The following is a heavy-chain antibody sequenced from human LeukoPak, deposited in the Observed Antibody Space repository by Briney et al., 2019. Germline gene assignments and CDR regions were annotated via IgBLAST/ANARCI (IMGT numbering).Heavy chain of an antibody. J-gene: IGHJ4*02. CDR2: ISSSRSTI. D-gene: IGHD6-19*01. V-gene: IGHV3-48*02. CDR3: ASAGSGLY. Sequence: GGSLSPSFAASGLTFSSSSMNWAPQAPGKGRDWVSYISSSRSTIYYVDSVKGRFTISRDNAKNSLYLQMNSLRDEDTSVYYCASAGSGLYWGQGTLVTVSS. CDR1: GLTFSSSS.